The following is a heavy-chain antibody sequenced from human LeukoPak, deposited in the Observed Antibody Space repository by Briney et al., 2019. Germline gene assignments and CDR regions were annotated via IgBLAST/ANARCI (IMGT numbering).Heavy chain of an antibody. CDR3: ARGLGLAQNVDAFDI. Sequence: SETLSLTCTVSGYSISSGYYWGWIRQPPGKGLEWIGSISHSGSTYYNPSLKSRVTISLDTSKNQFSLKLSSVTAADTAVYYCARGLGLAQNVDAFDIWGQGTMVTVSS. V-gene: IGHV4-38-2*02. CDR1: GYSISSGYY. J-gene: IGHJ3*02. CDR2: ISHSGST.